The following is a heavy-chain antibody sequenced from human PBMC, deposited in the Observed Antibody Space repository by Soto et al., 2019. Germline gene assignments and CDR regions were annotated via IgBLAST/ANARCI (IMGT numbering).Heavy chain of an antibody. J-gene: IGHJ4*02. D-gene: IGHD3-22*01. CDR3: ARLGAVVEGFDY. CDR1: GGSISSSSYY. Sequence: QLQLQESGPGLVKPSETLSLTCTVSGGSISSSSYYWGWIRQPPGKGLEWIGSIYYSGSTYYNPSLKSRVTISVDTSKNQFSLKLSSVTAADTAVYYCARLGAVVEGFDYWGQGTLVTVSS. CDR2: IYYSGST. V-gene: IGHV4-39*01.